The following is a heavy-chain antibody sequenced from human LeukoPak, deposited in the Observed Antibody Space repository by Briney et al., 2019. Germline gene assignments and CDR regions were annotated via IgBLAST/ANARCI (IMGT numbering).Heavy chain of an antibody. V-gene: IGHV4-59*01. CDR3: ARAEMATILGDAFDI. D-gene: IGHD5-24*01. J-gene: IGHJ3*02. CDR2: TYYSGST. Sequence: SETLSLTCTVSGGSISSYYWSWIRQPQGKGLEWIGYTYYSGSTNYNPSLKSRVTISVDTTKNQFTLKLSSVTAADTAVYYCARAEMATILGDAFDIWGQGTMVTVSS. CDR1: GGSISSYY.